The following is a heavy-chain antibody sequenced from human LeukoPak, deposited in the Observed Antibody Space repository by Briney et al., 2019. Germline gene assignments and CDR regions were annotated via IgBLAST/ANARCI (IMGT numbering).Heavy chain of an antibody. Sequence: GGSLRLSCAASGFTFSSYSMNWVRQAPGKGLEWVSSISSSSSYIYYADSVKGRFTISRDNAKNSLYLQMNSLRAEDTAVYYCARVGNAYYYGSGSLDYWGQGTLVTVSS. V-gene: IGHV3-21*01. CDR2: ISSSSSYI. J-gene: IGHJ4*02. D-gene: IGHD3-10*01. CDR1: GFTFSSYS. CDR3: ARVGNAYYYGSGSLDY.